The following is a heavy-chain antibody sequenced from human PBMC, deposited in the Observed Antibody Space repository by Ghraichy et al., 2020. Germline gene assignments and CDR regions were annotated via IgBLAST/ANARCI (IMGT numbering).Heavy chain of an antibody. CDR2: ISGSGGST. CDR3: AKDRPSSGWYGEDY. CDR1: GFTFSSYA. D-gene: IGHD6-19*01. Sequence: GESLNISCAASGFTFSSYAMSWVRQAPGKGLEWVSAISGSGGSTYYADSVKGRFTISRDNSKNTLYLQMNSLRAEDTAVYYCAKDRPSSGWYGEDYWGQGTLVTVSS. V-gene: IGHV3-23*01. J-gene: IGHJ4*02.